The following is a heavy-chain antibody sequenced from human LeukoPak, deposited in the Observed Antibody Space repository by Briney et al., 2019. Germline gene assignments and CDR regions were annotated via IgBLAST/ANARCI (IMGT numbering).Heavy chain of an antibody. J-gene: IGHJ4*02. V-gene: IGHV1-18*01. D-gene: IGHD4-11*01. Sequence: ASVKVSCKASGYTFTSYAISWVRQAPGQGLEWMGWISAYNGNTNYAQKLQGRVTMTTDTSTSTAYMELRSLRSDDTAVYYCASGRTVISPLDYWGQGTLVTVSS. CDR1: GYTFTSYA. CDR2: ISAYNGNT. CDR3: ASGRTVISPLDY.